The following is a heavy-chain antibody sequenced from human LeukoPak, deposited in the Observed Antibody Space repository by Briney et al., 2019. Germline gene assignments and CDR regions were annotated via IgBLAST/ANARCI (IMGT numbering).Heavy chain of an antibody. V-gene: IGHV4-59*01. J-gene: IGHJ4*02. D-gene: IGHD6-13*01. CDR1: GGSISSYY. CDR2: IYYSGSN. Sequence: SETLSLTCTVSGGSISSYYWRWVRQAPGKGREWSGYIYYSGSNNYNTSLKRGVTISVEKSKKQFVRKLSCGTAADTAVYYCRRGYSSSWPLPPDYWGQGTLVTVSS. CDR3: RRGYSSSWPLPPDY.